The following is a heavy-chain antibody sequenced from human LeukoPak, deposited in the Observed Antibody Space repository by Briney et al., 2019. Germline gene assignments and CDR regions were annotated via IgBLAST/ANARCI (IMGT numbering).Heavy chain of an antibody. Sequence: PGGSLRLSCSTSGFTFGDYAMSRVRQAPGKGLEWVGFIQAKAYGGATKYTASANGRFSISRDDSQSIANLQMNDLKTEDTAVYYCTRAPHPRCSSSGCYLDYWGQGTLVTVSS. V-gene: IGHV3-49*04. J-gene: IGHJ4*02. CDR2: IQAKAYGGAT. CDR1: GFTFGDYA. D-gene: IGHD2-2*01. CDR3: TRAPHPRCSSSGCYLDY.